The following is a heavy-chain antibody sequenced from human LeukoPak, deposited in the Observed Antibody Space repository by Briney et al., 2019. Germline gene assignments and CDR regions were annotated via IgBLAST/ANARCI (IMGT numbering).Heavy chain of an antibody. CDR3: ARKYQLLGWFDP. Sequence: SETLSLTCAVYGGSFSGCYWSWIRQPPGKGLEWIGEINHSGSTNYNPSLKSRVTISVDTSKNQFSLKLSSVTAADTAVYYCARKYQLLGWFDPWGQGTLVTVSS. V-gene: IGHV4-34*01. CDR1: GGSFSGCY. J-gene: IGHJ5*02. CDR2: INHSGST. D-gene: IGHD2-2*01.